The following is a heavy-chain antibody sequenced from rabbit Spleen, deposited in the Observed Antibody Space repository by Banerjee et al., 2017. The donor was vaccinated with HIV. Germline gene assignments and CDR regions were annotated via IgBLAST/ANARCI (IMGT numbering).Heavy chain of an antibody. CDR1: GFSFSSSYW. CDR3: ARDTGSSFSSYGMDL. V-gene: IGHV1S45*01. J-gene: IGHJ6*01. D-gene: IGHD8-1*01. CDR2: INAGSSGFT. Sequence: QEQLEESGGDLVKPEGSLTLTCAASGFSFSSSYWICWVRQAPGKGLEWIACINAGSSGFTYFASWAKGQFTISKTSSTTVTLQMTSLTAADTATYFCARDTGSSFSSYGMDLWGPGTLVTVS.